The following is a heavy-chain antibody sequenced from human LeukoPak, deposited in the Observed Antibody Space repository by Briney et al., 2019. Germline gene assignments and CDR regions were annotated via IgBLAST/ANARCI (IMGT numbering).Heavy chain of an antibody. CDR3: ARSVGATPLDY. V-gene: IGHV5-51*01. D-gene: IGHD1-26*01. J-gene: IGHJ4*02. CDR2: IYPSDSAT. Sequence: GDSLKISCTGSGYSFSSYWIVWVRQMPGKGVEWMGIIYPSDSATTYSPSFQGQVTISADKSISTAYLQWSSLKASDTAVYYCARSVGATPLDYWGQGTLVTVSS. CDR1: GYSFSSYW.